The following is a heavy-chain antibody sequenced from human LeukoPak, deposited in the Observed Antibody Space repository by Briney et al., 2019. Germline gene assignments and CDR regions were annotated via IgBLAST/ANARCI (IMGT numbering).Heavy chain of an antibody. D-gene: IGHD6-19*01. CDR3: ARRIAVAGTLVGDRAFDI. Sequence: AGGSLRLSCAASGFIFSTYEMNWVRQAPGKGLEWVSYISNTYYTTYYADSVRGRFTISRDNAKNSLYLQMNTLRAEDTAVYYCARRIAVAGTLVGDRAFDIWGQGTMVIVSS. CDR2: ISNTYYTT. V-gene: IGHV3-48*03. J-gene: IGHJ3*02. CDR1: GFIFSTYE.